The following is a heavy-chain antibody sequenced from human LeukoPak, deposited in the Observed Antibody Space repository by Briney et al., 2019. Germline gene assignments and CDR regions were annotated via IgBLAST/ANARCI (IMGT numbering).Heavy chain of an antibody. CDR2: INHSGST. V-gene: IGHV4-34*01. CDR3: ARGSSGWPLIFDC. Sequence: PSETLSLTCAVYGGSFSGYYWSWIRQPPGKGLEWIGEINHSGSTNYNPSLKSRVTISVDTSKNQFSLKLSSVTAADTAVYYCARGSSGWPLIFDCWGQGTLVTVSS. CDR1: GGSFSGYY. D-gene: IGHD6-19*01. J-gene: IGHJ4*02.